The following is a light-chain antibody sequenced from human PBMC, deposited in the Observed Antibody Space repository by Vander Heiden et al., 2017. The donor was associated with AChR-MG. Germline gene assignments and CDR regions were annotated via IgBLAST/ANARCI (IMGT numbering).Light chain of an antibody. CDR3: QAWDSSADVV. Sequence: SYELTQPPSPSVSPGQTATITCSGDKLGDKYACWYQQKPGQSPVLVIYQDNKRPSGIPERFSGSNSGNTATLTISGTQAMDETDYYCQAWDSSADVVFGGGTRLTVL. J-gene: IGLJ2*01. V-gene: IGLV3-1*01. CDR2: QDN. CDR1: KLGDKY.